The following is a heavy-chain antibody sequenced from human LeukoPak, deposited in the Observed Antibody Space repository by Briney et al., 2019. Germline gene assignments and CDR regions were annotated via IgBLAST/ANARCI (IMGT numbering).Heavy chain of an antibody. V-gene: IGHV3-23*01. J-gene: IGHJ6*02. CDR3: ARDQVLLWFGEGMDV. Sequence: PGGSLRLSCAASGFTFSSYAMSWVRQAPGKGLEWVSAISGSGGSTYYADSVKGRFTISRDNSKNTLYLQMNSLRAEDTAVYYCARDQVLLWFGEGMDVWGQGTTVTVSS. CDR1: GFTFSSYA. CDR2: ISGSGGST. D-gene: IGHD3-10*01.